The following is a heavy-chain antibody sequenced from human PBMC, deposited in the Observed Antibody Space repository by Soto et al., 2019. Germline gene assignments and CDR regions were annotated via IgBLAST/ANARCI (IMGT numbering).Heavy chain of an antibody. V-gene: IGHV3-30*18. Sequence: GGSLRLSCAASGFTFSSYGMHWVRQAPGKGLEWVAVISYDGSNKYYADSVKGRFTISRDNSKNTLYLQMNSLRAEDTAVYYCAKDFSIMRGYFDYWGQGTLVTVSS. CDR1: GFTFSSYG. J-gene: IGHJ4*02. D-gene: IGHD3-3*02. CDR3: AKDFSIMRGYFDY. CDR2: ISYDGSNK.